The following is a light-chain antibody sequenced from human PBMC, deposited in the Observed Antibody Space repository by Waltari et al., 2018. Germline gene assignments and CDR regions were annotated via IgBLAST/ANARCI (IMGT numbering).Light chain of an antibody. Sequence: DIVMTQSPDSLAVSLGERATINCKSSQSILYRSSNRNALAWYQQKPGQPPKLLFCWAANRESGAPDRFSVSGSGTDFTLTISSLQAEDVAVYYCQQYYNAPLTFGGGTKVEIK. CDR1: QSILYRSSNRNA. CDR3: QQYYNAPLT. CDR2: WAA. V-gene: IGKV4-1*01. J-gene: IGKJ4*01.